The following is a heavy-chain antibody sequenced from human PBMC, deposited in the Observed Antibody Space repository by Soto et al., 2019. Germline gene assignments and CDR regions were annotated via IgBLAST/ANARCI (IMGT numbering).Heavy chain of an antibody. CDR3: ARDFRSGTVATINGGLGY. CDR2: IYPGDSDT. CDR1: GDSFTSYW. D-gene: IGHD5-12*01. J-gene: IGHJ4*02. Sequence: GGSLKISCKGSGDSFTSYWIGRVRQIPGKGLEWMGIIYPGDSDTRYSPSFQGRVTISADKSISTAYLQWSSLKASDTAMYYCARDFRSGTVATINGGLGYWGQGTLVTVS. V-gene: IGHV5-51*01.